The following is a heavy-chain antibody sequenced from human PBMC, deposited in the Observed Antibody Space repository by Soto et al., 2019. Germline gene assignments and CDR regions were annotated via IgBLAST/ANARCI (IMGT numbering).Heavy chain of an antibody. Sequence: PGGSLRLSCVASGFNFSSYGMHWVRQAPGKGLEWVAVIWYDGRNKNYADSVKGRVTISRDNSKNTLYLQMNSLRAEDTAVYYCAYSSTPLDYWGQGTLVTVSS. CDR1: GFNFSSYG. D-gene: IGHD6-13*01. V-gene: IGHV3-33*01. CDR3: AYSSTPLDY. CDR2: IWYDGRNK. J-gene: IGHJ4*02.